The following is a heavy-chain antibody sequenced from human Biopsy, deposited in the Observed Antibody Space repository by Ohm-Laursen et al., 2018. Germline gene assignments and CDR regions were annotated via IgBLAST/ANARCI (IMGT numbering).Heavy chain of an antibody. V-gene: IGHV2-26*01. Sequence: TQTLTLTSTVSGISLSNGRVGVSWVRQPPGKALEWLANIFPNDEKAFSTSLKSRLTISKDTSKSQVVLTMTNVDPVDTATYYCARILGSTVTTYSAMDVWGQGTTVTVSS. J-gene: IGHJ6*02. CDR2: IFPNDEK. CDR3: ARILGSTVTTYSAMDV. CDR1: GISLSNGRVG. D-gene: IGHD4-17*01.